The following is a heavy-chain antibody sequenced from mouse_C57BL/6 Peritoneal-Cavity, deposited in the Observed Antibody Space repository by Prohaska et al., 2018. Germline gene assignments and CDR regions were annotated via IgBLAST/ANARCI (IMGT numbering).Heavy chain of an antibody. Sequence: RPGSSVKLSCKASGYTFTSYWMDGVKQRPGKGLEWIGNIYTSDSETHYNQKFKDKATLTVDKSSSTAYMQLSSLTSEDSAVYYCARDYDFDYWGQGTTLTVSS. D-gene: IGHD1-1*01. CDR2: IYTSDSET. J-gene: IGHJ2*01. V-gene: IGHV1-61*01. CDR1: GYTFTSYW. CDR3: ARDYDFDY.